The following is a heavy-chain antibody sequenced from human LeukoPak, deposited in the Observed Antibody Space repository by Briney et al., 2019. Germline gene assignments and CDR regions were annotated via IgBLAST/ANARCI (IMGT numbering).Heavy chain of an antibody. J-gene: IGHJ4*02. CDR3: ARGSTSPYYYDSSGYRVLDC. Sequence: SVKVSCKASGGTFSSYAISWVRQAPGQGLEWMGGIIPIFGTANYAQKFQGRVTITADESTSTAYMELSSLRSEDTAVYYCARGSTSPYYYDSSGYRVLDCWGQGTLVTVSS. V-gene: IGHV1-69*13. CDR2: IIPIFGTA. D-gene: IGHD3-22*01. CDR1: GGTFSSYA.